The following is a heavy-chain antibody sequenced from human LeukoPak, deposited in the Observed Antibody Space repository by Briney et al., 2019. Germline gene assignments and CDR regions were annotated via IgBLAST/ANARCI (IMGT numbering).Heavy chain of an antibody. CDR3: ARRHYGGAYDI. D-gene: IGHD4-17*01. J-gene: IGHJ3*02. Sequence: ASVKVSCKASGYTFTGYYMHWVRQAPGQGLEWMGWINPNSGGTNYAQKFQGRVTMTRDTSLNTAFMDLSSLRSNDTAIFYCARRHYGGAYDIWGQGTAVTVSS. CDR1: GYTFTGYY. V-gene: IGHV1-2*02. CDR2: INPNSGGT.